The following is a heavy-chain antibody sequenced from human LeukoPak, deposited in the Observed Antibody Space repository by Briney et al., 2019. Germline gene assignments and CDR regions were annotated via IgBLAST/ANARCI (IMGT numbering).Heavy chain of an antibody. CDR2: IYYSGST. J-gene: IGHJ2*01. V-gene: IGHV4-59*01. Sequence: SETLSLTRTVSGGPISSYYWSWIRQPPGKGLEGIGYIYYSGSTNYNPSLKSRVTISVDTSKNQFSLKLSSVTAADTAVYYCARYYYDSSGYPKALWYFDRWGRGTLVTVSS. D-gene: IGHD3-22*01. CDR1: GGPISSYY. CDR3: ARYYYDSSGYPKALWYFDR.